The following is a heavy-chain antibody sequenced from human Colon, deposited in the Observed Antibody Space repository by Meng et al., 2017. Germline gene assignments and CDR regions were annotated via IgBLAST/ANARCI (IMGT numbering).Heavy chain of an antibody. V-gene: IGHV4-34*02. Sequence: QVQIQQGARGLLKPSETLSLTCAVSGGSFSGFYWSWIRQPPGKGLEWIGEIDHLGISNYNSSLKGRLTMSVDTSKKQISLTLTSVTAADTAVYYCATGLRHGDWFDPWGPGTLVTVSS. CDR2: IDHLGIS. J-gene: IGHJ5*02. CDR3: ATGLRHGDWFDP. D-gene: IGHD4-17*01. CDR1: GGSFSGFY.